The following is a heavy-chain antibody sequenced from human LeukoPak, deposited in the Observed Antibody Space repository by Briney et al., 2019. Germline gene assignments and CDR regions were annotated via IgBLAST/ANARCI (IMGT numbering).Heavy chain of an antibody. J-gene: IGHJ6*03. CDR2: IIPIFGTA. Sequence: ASVKVSCKVSGYTLTELSMHWVRQAPGQGLEWMGGIIPIFGTANYAQKFQGRVTITADESTSTAYMELSSLRSEDTAVYYCARGQSIVVVPAAYYYYYYMDVWGKGTTVTVSS. CDR1: GYTLTELS. D-gene: IGHD2-2*01. V-gene: IGHV1-69*13. CDR3: ARGQSIVVVPAAYYYYYYMDV.